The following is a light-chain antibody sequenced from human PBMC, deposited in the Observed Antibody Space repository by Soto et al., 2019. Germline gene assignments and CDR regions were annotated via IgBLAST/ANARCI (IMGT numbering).Light chain of an antibody. CDR2: GAS. CDR3: QQYGSSLWA. V-gene: IGKV3-20*01. CDR1: QSVSSSA. J-gene: IGKJ1*01. Sequence: EIVLTQSPGTLSLSPGERATLSCRDSQSVSSSALAWYQQKPGQAPRLLIYGASSRATGIPDRFSGSGSGTDFTLTISRLEPEEFAVYYCQQYGSSLWAFGQGTKVEIK.